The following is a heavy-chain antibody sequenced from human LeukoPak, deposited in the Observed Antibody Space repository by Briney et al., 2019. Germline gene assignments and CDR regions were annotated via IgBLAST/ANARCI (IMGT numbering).Heavy chain of an antibody. CDR3: AXXXXXXXRFVSDC. J-gene: IGHJ4*02. CDR1: GFTFSSYA. V-gene: IGHV3-33*08. D-gene: IGHD3-10*01. CDR2: IWYDGGIR. Sequence: GSLRLSCAASGFTFSSYAMSWVRQAPGKGLEWVAIIWYDGGIRYYGDSVKGRFTISRDNSKNTLYLEMNSLRAEDTAVYYCAXXXXXXXRFVSDCWGQGALVTVSS.